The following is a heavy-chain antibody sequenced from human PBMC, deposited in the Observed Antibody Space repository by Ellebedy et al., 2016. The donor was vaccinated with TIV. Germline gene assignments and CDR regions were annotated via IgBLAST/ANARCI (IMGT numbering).Heavy chain of an antibody. CDR1: GYSFTSYW. J-gene: IGHJ6*02. D-gene: IGHD4-11*01. Sequence: GESLKISXKGSGYSFTSYWISWVRQMPGKGLEWMGRIDPSDSYTNYSPSFQGHVTISADKSISTAYLQWSSLKASDTAMYYCARLPSVYVTTAYYYGMDVWGQGTTVTVSS. CDR3: ARLPSVYVTTAYYYGMDV. V-gene: IGHV5-10-1*01. CDR2: IDPSDSYT.